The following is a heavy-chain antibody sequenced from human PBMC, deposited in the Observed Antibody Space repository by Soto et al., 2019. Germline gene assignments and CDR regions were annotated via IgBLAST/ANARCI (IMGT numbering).Heavy chain of an antibody. CDR2: INHSGST. CDR1: GGSFSGYY. Sequence: PSETLSLTCAVYGGSFSGYYWSWIRQPPGKGLEWIGEINHSGSTNYNPSLKSRVTISVDTSKNQFSLKLSSVTAADTAVYYCARVGILRFLEWLLALDGMDVWGQGTTVTVSS. D-gene: IGHD3-3*01. CDR3: ARVGILRFLEWLLALDGMDV. V-gene: IGHV4-34*01. J-gene: IGHJ6*02.